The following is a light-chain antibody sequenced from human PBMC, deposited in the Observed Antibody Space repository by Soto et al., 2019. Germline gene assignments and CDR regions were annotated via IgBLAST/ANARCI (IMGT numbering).Light chain of an antibody. CDR2: EVT. V-gene: IGLV2-14*01. CDR3: SSYRSSSIYV. CDR1: SSDIKY. J-gene: IGLJ1*01. Sequence: QSVLTQPASVSGSPGQPITISCTGTSSDIKYVSWYQQHPGKAPKVLIYEVTNRPSGVSNRFSGSKSGSTASLTISGLQAEDEADYYCSSYRSSSIYVFGTGTKVTVL.